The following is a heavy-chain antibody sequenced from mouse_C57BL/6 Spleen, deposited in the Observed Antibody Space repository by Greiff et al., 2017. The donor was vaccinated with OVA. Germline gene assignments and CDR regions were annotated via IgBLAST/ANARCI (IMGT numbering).Heavy chain of an antibody. CDR3: ARRTCGSSSWDFDV. CDR1: GYSITSDY. V-gene: IGHV3-8*01. J-gene: IGHJ1*03. D-gene: IGHD1-1*01. Sequence: VQLKESGPGLAKPSQTLSLTCSVTGYSITSDYWNWIRKFPGNKLEYMGYISYSGSTYYNPSLKSRISTTRDTSKNQYYLQLNSVTTEDTATYDCARRTCGSSSWDFDVWGTGTTVTVSS. CDR2: ISYSGST.